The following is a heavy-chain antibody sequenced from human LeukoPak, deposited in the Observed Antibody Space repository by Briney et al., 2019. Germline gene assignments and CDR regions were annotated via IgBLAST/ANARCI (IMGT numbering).Heavy chain of an antibody. Sequence: PSETLSLTCAVSGGSISSGSYYWSWIRQPAGKGLEWIGRIYTSGSTNYNPSLKSRVTISVDTSKNQFSLKLSSVTAADTAVYYCAGHEYYYYYYMDVWGKGTTVTISS. CDR3: AGHEYYYYYYMDV. V-gene: IGHV4-61*02. CDR1: GGSISSGSYY. J-gene: IGHJ6*03. CDR2: IYTSGST.